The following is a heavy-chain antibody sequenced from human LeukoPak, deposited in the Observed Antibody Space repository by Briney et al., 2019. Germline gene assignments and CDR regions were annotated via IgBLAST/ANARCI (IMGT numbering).Heavy chain of an antibody. CDR1: GYSFSSYW. V-gene: IGHV5-51*01. CDR3: ARASRDGYNQNFDH. J-gene: IGHJ4*02. CDR2: TYPGGSET. Sequence: GESLKISCKGLGYSFSSYWNAWVRQRPGKGLEWMGITYPGGSETRYDPSFQGQVTISADSSTSTAYLQWSSLRAPDTAMYYCARASRDGYNQNFDHWGQGTLVTVSS. D-gene: IGHD5-24*01.